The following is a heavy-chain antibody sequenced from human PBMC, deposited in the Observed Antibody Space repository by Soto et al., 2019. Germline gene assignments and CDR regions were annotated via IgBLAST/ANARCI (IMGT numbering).Heavy chain of an antibody. J-gene: IGHJ5*02. CDR1: GGSVISGSYY. CDR3: ARVEDFWSGYNWFDP. Sequence: SETLSLTCTVSGGSVISGSYYWSWIRQPPGKGLEWIGYIYYSGSTNYNPSLKSRVTISVDTSKNQFSLKLSSVTAADTAVYYCARVEDFWSGYNWFDPWGQGTLVTVSS. D-gene: IGHD3-3*01. V-gene: IGHV4-61*01. CDR2: IYYSGST.